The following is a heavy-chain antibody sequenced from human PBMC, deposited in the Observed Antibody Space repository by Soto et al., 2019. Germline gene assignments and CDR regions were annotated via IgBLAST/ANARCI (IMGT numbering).Heavy chain of an antibody. D-gene: IGHD4-17*01. Sequence: SETLSLTCTVSGDSIRNNYWNWIRQPPGAGLEWIGYIFHSGSTNYNPSLKTRVTISLDTSNNQVSLKLSSVAAADTAIYYCARGGVYGDYDWYFDLWGHGTLVTVSS. J-gene: IGHJ2*01. V-gene: IGHV4-59*01. CDR3: ARGGVYGDYDWYFDL. CDR2: IFHSGST. CDR1: GDSIRNNY.